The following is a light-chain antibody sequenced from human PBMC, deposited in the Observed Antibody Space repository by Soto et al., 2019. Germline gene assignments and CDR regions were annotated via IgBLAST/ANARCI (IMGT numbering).Light chain of an antibody. V-gene: IGKV1-5*01. J-gene: IGKJ3*01. CDR3: QQYNSF. CDR2: DAS. CDR1: QSISSW. Sequence: DIQMTQSPSTLSASVGDRVTITCRASQSISSWLAWYQQKPGKAPKLLIYDASSLESGVPSRFSGSGSGTEFTLTISSLQPDDFATYSWQQYNSFFGPGTKVDIQ.